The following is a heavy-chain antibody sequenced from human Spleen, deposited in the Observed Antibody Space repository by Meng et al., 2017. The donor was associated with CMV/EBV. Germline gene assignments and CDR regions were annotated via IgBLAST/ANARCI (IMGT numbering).Heavy chain of an antibody. CDR3: ANLYSYWDAFDI. CDR1: GGSFSGYY. CDR2: INHSGST. J-gene: IGHJ3*02. D-gene: IGHD4-11*01. Sequence: GSLRLSCAVYGGSFSGYYWSWIRQPPGKGLEWIGEINHSGSTNYNPSLKSRVTISVDTSKNQFSLKLSSVTAADTAVYYCANLYSYWDAFDIWGQGTMVTVSS. V-gene: IGHV4-34*01.